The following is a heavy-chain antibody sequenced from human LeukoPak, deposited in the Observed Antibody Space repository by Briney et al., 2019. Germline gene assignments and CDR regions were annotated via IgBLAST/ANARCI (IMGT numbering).Heavy chain of an antibody. D-gene: IGHD2-2*01. CDR2: IRSKAYGGTT. CDR1: GFTFGDYA. J-gene: IGHJ3*02. CDR3: TSGFWDPAAIWFDAFDI. Sequence: GGSLRLSCTASGFTFGDYAMSWVRQAPGKGLEWVGFIRSKAYGGTTEYAASVKGRFTISRDDSKSIAYLQMNSLKTEDTAVYYCTSGFWDPAAIWFDAFDIWGQGTMVTVSS. V-gene: IGHV3-49*04.